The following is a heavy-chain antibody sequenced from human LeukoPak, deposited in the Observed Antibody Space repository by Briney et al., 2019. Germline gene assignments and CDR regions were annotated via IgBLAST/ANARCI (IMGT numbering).Heavy chain of an antibody. V-gene: IGHV4-59*01. CDR3: ARPYYYGSGSYYRS. D-gene: IGHD3-10*01. Sequence: PSETLSLTCTVSGGSISSYYWSWIRQPPGKGLEWIGYIYYSGSTNYNPSLKSRVTISVDTSKNQFSLKLSSVTAADAAVYYCARPYYYGSGSYYRSWGQGTLVTVSS. J-gene: IGHJ4*02. CDR2: IYYSGST. CDR1: GGSISSYY.